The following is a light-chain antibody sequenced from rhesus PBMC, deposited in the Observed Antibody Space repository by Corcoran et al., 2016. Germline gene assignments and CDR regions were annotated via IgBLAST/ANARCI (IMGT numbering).Light chain of an antibody. V-gene: IGKV3-42*01. CDR1: SSVSTS. CDR2: RTS. CDR3: HQGNSIPT. J-gene: IGKJ1*01. Sequence: EIVLTQSPTSMAVSQGERVTISCTASSSVSTSYLHWYQQKPGFPPRLLVYRTSSRASGVPARFSGSGSGTSYTLTISSMEAEDAANYYYHQGNSIPTFGQGTKVEIK.